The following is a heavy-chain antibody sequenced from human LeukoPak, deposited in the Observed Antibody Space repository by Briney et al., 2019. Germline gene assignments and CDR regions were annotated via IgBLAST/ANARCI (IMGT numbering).Heavy chain of an antibody. CDR3: ARDGSEGFGEFPFDY. D-gene: IGHD3-10*01. CDR2: IIPILGIA. CDR1: GGTFSSYA. J-gene: IGHJ4*02. Sequence: GASVKVSCKASGGTFSSYAISWVRQAPGQGLEWMGRIIPILGIANYAQKFQGRVTITADKSTSTAYMELSSLRSEDTAVYYCARDGSEGFGEFPFDYWGQGTLVTVSS. V-gene: IGHV1-69*04.